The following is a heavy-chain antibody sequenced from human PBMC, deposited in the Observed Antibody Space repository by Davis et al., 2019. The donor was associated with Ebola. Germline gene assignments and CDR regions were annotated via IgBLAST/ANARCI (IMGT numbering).Heavy chain of an antibody. Sequence: PGGPLRLSCAASGFPFSDYYMNWTRQAPGKGLEWVSYISGTSRTIYYEDSVKGRFTISRDDSKNTLFLQMNSLRTEDTAVYYCARGGSSWGLFDYWDQGTLVTVSS. D-gene: IGHD6-13*01. CDR1: GFPFSDYY. CDR3: ARGGSSWGLFDY. V-gene: IGHV3-11*01. CDR2: ISGTSRTI. J-gene: IGHJ4*02.